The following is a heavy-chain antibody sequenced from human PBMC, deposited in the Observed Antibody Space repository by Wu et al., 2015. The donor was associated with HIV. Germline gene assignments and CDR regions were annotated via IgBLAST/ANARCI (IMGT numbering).Heavy chain of an antibody. CDR1: GGTFSSYA. Sequence: QVQLVQSGAEVKKPGSPVKVSCKASGGTFSSYAISWVRQAPGQGLEWMGRIIPIFGTANYAQKFQGRVTITADESTSTAYMELSSLRSEDTAVYYCARDEGLVVVPAAFDYWGQGTLVTVSS. D-gene: IGHD2-2*01. CDR3: ARDEGLVVVPAAFDY. V-gene: IGHV1-69*13. CDR2: IIPIFGTA. J-gene: IGHJ4*02.